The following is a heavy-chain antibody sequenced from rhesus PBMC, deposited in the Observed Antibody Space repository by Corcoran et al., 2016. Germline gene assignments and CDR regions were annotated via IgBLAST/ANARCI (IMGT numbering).Heavy chain of an antibody. D-gene: IGHD5-42*01. Sequence: EVQLVESGGGLVQPGGSLRLSCAASGFTFSSYGMHWVRQAPGKGLEWVAVISYDGSKKYYAQSMKGRFTISRDNSKSRLYLQMNNLKLEDTAVYYCARDLKGYIEDYWGQGVLVTVSS. V-gene: IGHV3-54*02. CDR2: ISYDGSKK. J-gene: IGHJ4*01. CDR1: GFTFSSYG. CDR3: ARDLKGYIEDY.